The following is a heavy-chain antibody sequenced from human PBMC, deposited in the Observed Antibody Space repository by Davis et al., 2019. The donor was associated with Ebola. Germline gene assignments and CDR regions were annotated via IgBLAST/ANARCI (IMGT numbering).Heavy chain of an antibody. D-gene: IGHD6-13*01. CDR3: ARRSSSWQRFDP. CDR2: INHSGST. J-gene: IGHJ5*02. Sequence: MPSETLSLTCAVYGGSFSGYYWSWIRQPPGKGLEWIGEINHSGSTNYNPSLKSRVTISVDKSKNQFSLKLSSVTAADTAVYYCARRSSSWQRFDPWGQGTLVTVSS. CDR1: GGSFSGYY. V-gene: IGHV4-34*01.